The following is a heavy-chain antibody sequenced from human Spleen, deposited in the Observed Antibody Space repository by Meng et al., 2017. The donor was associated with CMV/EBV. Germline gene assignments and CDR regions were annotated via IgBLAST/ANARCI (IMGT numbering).Heavy chain of an antibody. CDR2: IYPDDSDT. Sequence: SCMTSGYSFTTSYIAWVRQMPGKGLEWMGIIYPDDSDTTYSPSFQGQVTMSVDKSFNAAYLQWSSLTTSDTATYYCAKHSTSTGIDYWGQGTLVTVSS. J-gene: IGHJ4*02. V-gene: IGHV5-51*01. D-gene: IGHD6-6*01. CDR1: GYSFTTSY. CDR3: AKHSTSTGIDY.